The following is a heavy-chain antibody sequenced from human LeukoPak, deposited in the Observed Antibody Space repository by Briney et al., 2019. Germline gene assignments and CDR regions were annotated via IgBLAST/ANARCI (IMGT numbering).Heavy chain of an antibody. D-gene: IGHD3-10*01. CDR2: ISGSGGST. Sequence: GGSLRLSGAASGFTFSSYAMTWVRQAPGKGLEWVSAISGSGGSTYYADSVKGRFTISRDNSKNTLYLQMNSLRAEDTAVYYCAKDHSYYGSGSYDTRFDYWGQGTLVTVSS. V-gene: IGHV3-23*01. J-gene: IGHJ4*02. CDR1: GFTFSSYA. CDR3: AKDHSYYGSGSYDTRFDY.